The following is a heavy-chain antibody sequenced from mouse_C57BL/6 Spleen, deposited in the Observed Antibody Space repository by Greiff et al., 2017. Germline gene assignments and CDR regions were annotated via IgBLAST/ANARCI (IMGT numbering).Heavy chain of an antibody. J-gene: IGHJ3*01. CDR1: GFTFSSYG. D-gene: IGHD5-2*01. V-gene: IGHV5-6*01. Sequence: EVHLVESGGDLVKPGGSLKLSCAASGFTFSSYGMSWVRQTPDKRLEWVATISSGGSYTYYPDSVKGRFTISRDNAKNTLYLQMSSLKSEDTAMYYCASGNTFAYWGQGTLVTVSA. CDR3: ASGNTFAY. CDR2: ISSGGSYT.